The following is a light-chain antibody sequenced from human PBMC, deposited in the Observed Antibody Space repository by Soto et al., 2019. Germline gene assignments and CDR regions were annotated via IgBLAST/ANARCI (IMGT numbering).Light chain of an antibody. Sequence: QSALTQPASVSGSPGQSITISCTGTSSDVGGYNYVSWYQQHPGKAPKLMIYDVSNRPSGVSNRFSGSKSGNTASLTISGLQAEDEADYYCSSYTSSSIFFGGGTKLTVL. CDR3: SSYTSSSIF. V-gene: IGLV2-14*01. CDR2: DVS. J-gene: IGLJ2*01. CDR1: SSDVGGYNY.